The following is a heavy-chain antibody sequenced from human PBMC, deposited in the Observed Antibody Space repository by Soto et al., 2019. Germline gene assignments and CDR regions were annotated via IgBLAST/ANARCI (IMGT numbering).Heavy chain of an antibody. J-gene: IGHJ6*02. Sequence: ASVKVSCKAAGYTFTSYGISWVRQAPGQGLEWMGWISAYNGNTNYAQKLQGRVTMTTDTSTSTAYMELRSLRSDDTAVYYCARDKGEIVVVPAAIQHYYYYGMDVWGQGTTVTVS. D-gene: IGHD2-2*02. CDR2: ISAYNGNT. CDR3: ARDKGEIVVVPAAIQHYYYYGMDV. V-gene: IGHV1-18*01. CDR1: GYTFTSYG.